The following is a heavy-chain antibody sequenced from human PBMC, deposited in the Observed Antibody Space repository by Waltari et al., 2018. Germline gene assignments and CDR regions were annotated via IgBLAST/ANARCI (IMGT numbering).Heavy chain of an antibody. D-gene: IGHD3-10*01. CDR2: IDYTGRT. J-gene: IGHJ5*02. Sequence: QVQLQESGPGLVKASETLSLTCTVSGGSISSGGYYWSWIRQHPGKGLEWIGYIDYTGRTDYNPSLKSRVSISVETSKNQFSLKLSSVTAADTAVYYCATNHYGTGKGWFDPWGQGTPVTVSS. CDR1: GGSISSGGYY. V-gene: IGHV4-31*03. CDR3: ATNHYGTGKGWFDP.